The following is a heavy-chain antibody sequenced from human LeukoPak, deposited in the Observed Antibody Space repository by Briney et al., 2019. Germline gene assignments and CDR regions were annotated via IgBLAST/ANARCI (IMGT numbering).Heavy chain of an antibody. V-gene: IGHV3-30*02. Sequence: PGGSLRLSCAASGFTFSSYGMHWVRQAPGKGLEWVAFIRYDGSNKYYADSVKGRFTISRDNSKNTLYLQMNSLRAEDTAVYYCARGSYGGVYYYYGMDVWGQGTTVTVSS. CDR2: IRYDGSNK. J-gene: IGHJ6*02. CDR1: GFTFSSYG. D-gene: IGHD4-23*01. CDR3: ARGSYGGVYYYYGMDV.